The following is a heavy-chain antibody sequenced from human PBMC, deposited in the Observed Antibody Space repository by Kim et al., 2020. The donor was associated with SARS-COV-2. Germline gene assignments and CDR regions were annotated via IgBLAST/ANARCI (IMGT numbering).Heavy chain of an antibody. CDR1: GYSFTSYW. CDR3: ARLGMDVEYYGSGSHFDY. V-gene: IGHV5-51*01. Sequence: GESLKISCKGSGYSFTSYWIGWVRQMPGKGLEWMGIIYPGDSDTRYSPSFQGQVTISADKSISTAYLQWSSLKASDTAMYYCARLGMDVEYYGSGSHFDYWGQGTLVTVSS. J-gene: IGHJ4*02. D-gene: IGHD3-10*01. CDR2: IYPGDSDT.